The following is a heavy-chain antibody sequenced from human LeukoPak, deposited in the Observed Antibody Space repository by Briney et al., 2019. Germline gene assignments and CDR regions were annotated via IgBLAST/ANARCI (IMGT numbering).Heavy chain of an antibody. Sequence: PGRSLRLSCAASGFTFSSYAMHWVRQAPGKGLEWVAVISYDGSNKYYADSVKGRFTISRDNSKNTLYLQMNSLRAEDTAVYYCARERYQLPPWSEYFDYWGQGTLVTVSS. V-gene: IGHV3-30*04. CDR2: ISYDGSNK. D-gene: IGHD2-2*01. CDR3: ARERYQLPPWSEYFDY. CDR1: GFTFSSYA. J-gene: IGHJ4*02.